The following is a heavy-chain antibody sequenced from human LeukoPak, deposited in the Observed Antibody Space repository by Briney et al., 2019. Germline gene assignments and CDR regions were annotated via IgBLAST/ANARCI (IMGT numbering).Heavy chain of an antibody. CDR2: ISNDGSNK. D-gene: IGHD2-21*01. CDR3: VPPPPRVVSATAPRSD. V-gene: IGHV3-30*03. CDR1: GFTFSTYG. J-gene: IGHJ4*02. Sequence: PGGSLRLSCAASGFTFSTYGIHWVRQAPGKGLEWVAVISNDGSNKYYVDSVKGRFTISRDNSKNTLYLQMNSLRAEDTAVYYCVPPPPRVVSATAPRSDWGQGTLVTVSS.